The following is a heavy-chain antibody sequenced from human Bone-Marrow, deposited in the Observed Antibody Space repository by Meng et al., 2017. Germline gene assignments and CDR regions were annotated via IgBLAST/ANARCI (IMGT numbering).Heavy chain of an antibody. Sequence: EGQLVESGGGLVQPGGSLSLACAASGFTFRSYAMYWVRQAPGEGLEWVSTISSSGDSSYYADSVEDRFTISRDNFKNTLYLRMNSLRAEDTAVYYCTLDTAMINWGQGTLVTVSS. CDR1: GFTFRSYA. CDR2: ISSSGDSS. V-gene: IGHV3-23*04. D-gene: IGHD5-18*01. J-gene: IGHJ4*02. CDR3: TLDTAMIN.